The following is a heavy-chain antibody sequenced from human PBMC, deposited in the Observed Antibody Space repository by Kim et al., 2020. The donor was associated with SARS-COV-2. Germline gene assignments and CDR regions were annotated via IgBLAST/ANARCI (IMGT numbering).Heavy chain of an antibody. V-gene: IGHV1-2*02. D-gene: IGHD3-16*01. J-gene: IGHJ6*02. CDR2: INPNSGGT. CDR3: GGGSYYYYGMDV. CDR1: GYTFTGYY. Sequence: ASVKVSCKASGYTFTGYYMHWVRQAPGQGLEWMGWINPNSGGTNYAQKFQGRVTMTRDTSISTAYMELSRLRSDDTAVYYCGGGSYYYYGMDVWGQGTTVTVSS.